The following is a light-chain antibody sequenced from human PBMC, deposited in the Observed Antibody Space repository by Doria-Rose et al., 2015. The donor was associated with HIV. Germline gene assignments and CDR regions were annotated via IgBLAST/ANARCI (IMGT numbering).Light chain of an antibody. CDR2: WAS. Sequence: DIRVTQSPESLGMSHSESATLNCKSNLSLLHTSKNYLAWYQQKPGQPPKLLIYWASTRQSGLPARFSCSWSVTDFALTISSLEAEDVAVYYCQQYYDTPSFGPGTAGDIK. CDR1: LSLLHTSKNY. J-gene: IGKJ3*01. CDR3: QQYYDTPS. V-gene: IGKV4-1*01.